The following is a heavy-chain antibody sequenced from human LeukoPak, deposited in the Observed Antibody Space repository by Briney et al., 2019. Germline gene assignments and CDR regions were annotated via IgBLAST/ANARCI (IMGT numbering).Heavy chain of an antibody. CDR2: IYYSGST. J-gene: IGHJ4*02. D-gene: IGHD2-2*01. Sequence: PSETLSLTCTVSGGSISSHYWSWIRQPPGKGLEWIGYIYYSGSTNYNPSLKSRVTISVDTSKNQFSLKLSSVTAADTAVYYCARVGYCSSTSCYYQYYFDYWDQGTLVTVSS. CDR3: ARVGYCSSTSCYYQYYFDY. V-gene: IGHV4-59*11. CDR1: GGSISSHY.